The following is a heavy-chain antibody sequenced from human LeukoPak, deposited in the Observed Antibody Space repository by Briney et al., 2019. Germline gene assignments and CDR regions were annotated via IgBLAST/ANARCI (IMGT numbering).Heavy chain of an antibody. Sequence: GASVKVSCKASGYTFTSYDINWVRQATGQGLEWMGWMNPNSGNTGYAQKFQGRVTMTRNTSISTAYMELSSLRSEDTAVYYCARGHRKDIYTWTHQRRKYYFDYWGQGTLVTVSS. D-gene: IGHD1-14*01. CDR2: MNPNSGNT. V-gene: IGHV1-8*01. CDR1: GYTFTSYD. J-gene: IGHJ4*02. CDR3: ARGHRKDIYTWTHQRRKYYFDY.